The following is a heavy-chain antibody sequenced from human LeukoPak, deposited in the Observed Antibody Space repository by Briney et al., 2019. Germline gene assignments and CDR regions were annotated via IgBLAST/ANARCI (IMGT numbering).Heavy chain of an antibody. CDR3: ARALGRLIEIDY. CDR1: GDSITRGGYY. CDR2: IYDNGRT. Sequence: PSETLSLTCTVSGDSITRGGYYWTWIRQHPGKGLGWIGNIYDNGRTNYNPSLRSRVSMSVDASKNQFSLKLSSVTAADTAVYYCARALGRLIEIDYWGQGTLVSVSS. J-gene: IGHJ4*02. D-gene: IGHD2-21*01. V-gene: IGHV4-31*03.